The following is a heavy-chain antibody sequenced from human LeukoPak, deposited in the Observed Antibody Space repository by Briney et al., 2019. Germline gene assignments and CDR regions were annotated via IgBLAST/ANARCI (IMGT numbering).Heavy chain of an antibody. CDR3: ARLSFWSGSLFDY. Sequence: SETLSLTCTVSGGSISSYYWSWIRQPPGKGLEWIGYIYYSGSINYNPSLKSRVTISVDTSKNQLSLKLSSVTAADTAVYYCARLSFWSGSLFDYWGQGTLVTVSS. D-gene: IGHD3-3*01. CDR2: IYYSGSI. CDR1: GGSISSYY. V-gene: IGHV4-59*01. J-gene: IGHJ4*02.